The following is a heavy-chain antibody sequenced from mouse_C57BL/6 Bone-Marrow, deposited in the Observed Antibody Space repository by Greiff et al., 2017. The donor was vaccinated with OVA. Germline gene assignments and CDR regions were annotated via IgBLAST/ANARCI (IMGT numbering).Heavy chain of an antibody. V-gene: IGHV5-17*01. CDR2: ISSGSSTI. CDR3: ARAMVTGPYFDY. Sequence: EVKLMESGGGLVKPGGSLKLSCAASGFTFSDYGMHWVRQAPEKGLEWVAYISSGSSTIYYADTVKGRFTISRDNAKNTLFLQMTSLRSEDTAMYYCARAMVTGPYFDYWGQGTTLTVSS. D-gene: IGHD2-2*01. CDR1: GFTFSDYG. J-gene: IGHJ2*01.